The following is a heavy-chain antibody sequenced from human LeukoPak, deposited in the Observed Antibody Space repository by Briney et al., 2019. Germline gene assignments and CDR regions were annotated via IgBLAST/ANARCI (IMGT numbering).Heavy chain of an antibody. J-gene: IGHJ5*02. Sequence: SETLSLTCAVSGYSISSSNWWGWIRQPPGKGLEWIGYIYYSGSIYYNPSLKSRVTMSVDTSKNQFSLKLSSVTAVDTAVYYCARGQAYGGNWFDPWGQGTLVTVSS. CDR3: ARGQAYGGNWFDP. CDR1: GYSISSSNW. D-gene: IGHD4-23*01. CDR2: IYYSGSI. V-gene: IGHV4-28*05.